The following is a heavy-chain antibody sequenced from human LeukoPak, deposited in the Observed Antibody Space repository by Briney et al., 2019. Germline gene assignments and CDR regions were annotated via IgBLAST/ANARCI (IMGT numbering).Heavy chain of an antibody. Sequence: PSETLSLTCTVSGGSISSGSYYWSWIRQPAGKGLEWIGRIYTSGSTNYNPSLKSRVTISVDTSKSQFSLKLSSVTAADTAVYYCARADYDYVWETSYGMDVWGQGTTVTVSS. D-gene: IGHD3-16*01. CDR2: IYTSGST. CDR3: ARADYDYVWETSYGMDV. CDR1: GGSISSGSYY. V-gene: IGHV4-61*02. J-gene: IGHJ6*02.